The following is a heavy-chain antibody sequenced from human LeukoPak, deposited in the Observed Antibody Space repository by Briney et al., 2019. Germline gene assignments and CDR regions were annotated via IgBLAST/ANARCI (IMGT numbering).Heavy chain of an antibody. D-gene: IGHD2-21*02. V-gene: IGHV3-53*01. CDR1: GFTVSSNY. CDR3: TTGSEWWVTAISRAVASY. CDR2: IYSGGSA. Sequence: GGSLRLSCAASGFTVSSNYMSWVRQAPGKGLEWVSVIYSGGSAYYADSVEGRFTISRDNSKNTLYLQMNTLGAEDTAVYYCTTGSEWWVTAISRAVASYWGQGTLVTVSS. J-gene: IGHJ4*02.